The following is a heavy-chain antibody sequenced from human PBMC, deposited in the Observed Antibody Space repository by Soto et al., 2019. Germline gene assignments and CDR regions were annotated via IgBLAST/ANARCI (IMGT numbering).Heavy chain of an antibody. CDR2: TYYRSKWYN. V-gene: IGHV6-1*01. J-gene: IGHJ6*02. Sequence: PSQTLSLTCVISGDSVSSNSAAWNWIRQSPSRGLEWLGRTYYRSKWYNDYAVSVKSRITINPDTSKNQFSLQLNSLTPEDTAAYYCARTPRITIFGVVIQSYYYYYGMDVWGQGTTVTVSS. CDR3: ARTPRITIFGVVIQSYYYYYGMDV. D-gene: IGHD3-3*01. CDR1: GDSVSSNSAA.